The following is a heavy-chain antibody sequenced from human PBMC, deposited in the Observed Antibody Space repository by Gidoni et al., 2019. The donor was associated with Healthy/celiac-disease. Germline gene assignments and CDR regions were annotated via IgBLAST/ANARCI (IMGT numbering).Heavy chain of an antibody. D-gene: IGHD2-21*02. J-gene: IGHJ4*02. CDR2: IIPIRGIA. V-gene: IGHV1-69*04. Sequence: VQLVQSGAEVKKPGSSVKVSCKASGGTFSSYAISWVRQAPGQVEWMGRIIPIRGIANYAQKFQGRVTITADKSTSTAYMEVSSVRSEDTAVDYCAGKNRDWAYGGQVTLVTVSS. CDR3: AGKNRDWAY. CDR1: GGTFSSYA.